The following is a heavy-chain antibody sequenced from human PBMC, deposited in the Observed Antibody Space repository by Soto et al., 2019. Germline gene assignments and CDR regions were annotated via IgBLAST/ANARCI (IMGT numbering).Heavy chain of an antibody. Sequence: ASVKVSCKASGGTFGSYAISWVRQAPGQGLEWMGGIIPIFGTANYAQKFQGRATITADESTSTAYMELSSLRSEDTAVYYCEGDEVRERGYSYGYYYGMDVWGQGTTVTVSS. CDR1: GGTFGSYA. D-gene: IGHD5-18*01. CDR3: EGDEVRERGYSYGYYYGMDV. CDR2: IIPIFGTA. J-gene: IGHJ6*02. V-gene: IGHV1-69*13.